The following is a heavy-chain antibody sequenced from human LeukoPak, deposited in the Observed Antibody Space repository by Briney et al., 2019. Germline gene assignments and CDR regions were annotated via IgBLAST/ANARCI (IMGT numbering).Heavy chain of an antibody. V-gene: IGHV4-59*01. Sequence: SETLSLTCTVSGGSISSYYWSWIRQPPGKGLEWIGYSYYSGSTNYDPSLKSRLTISVDTSKNQFSLKLSSVSTANTAVYYYARVRQWLAWGYYYYYMDVLGKGTTVTVSS. D-gene: IGHD6-19*01. CDR3: ARVRQWLAWGYYYYYMDV. CDR2: SYYSGST. J-gene: IGHJ6*03. CDR1: GGSISSYY.